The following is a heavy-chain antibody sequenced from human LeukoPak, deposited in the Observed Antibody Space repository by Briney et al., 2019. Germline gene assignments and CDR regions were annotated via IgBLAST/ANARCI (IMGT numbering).Heavy chain of an antibody. CDR2: TYSGGST. CDR1: GFTVSSNY. J-gene: IGHJ4*02. CDR3: ARYGGGYYYIIDY. V-gene: IGHV3-53*01. Sequence: PGGSLRLSCAASGFTVSSNYMSWVRPAPGKGLEWVSVTYSGGSTNYADSVKGRFTISRDNAKNSLYLQMNSLRAEDTAVYYCARYGGGYYYIIDYWGQGTLVTVSS. D-gene: IGHD3-22*01.